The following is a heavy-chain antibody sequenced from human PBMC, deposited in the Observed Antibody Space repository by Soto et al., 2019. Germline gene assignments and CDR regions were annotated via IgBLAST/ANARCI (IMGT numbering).Heavy chain of an antibody. CDR2: IYWSCDA. CDR3: ARGLATLPVFAFDI. J-gene: IGHJ3*02. CDR1: GFSLSTSGVG. Sequence: QGTLKESGPTLVKPTQTLTLTCSFSGFSLSTSGVGVGWIRQSPRKALEWLALIYWSCDAHYRPSLKSRLSIINDTSKNHVVLIMNDMDPVDTATYYCARGLATLPVFAFDIWGQGTMVTVSS. V-gene: IGHV2-5*01. D-gene: IGHD6-6*01.